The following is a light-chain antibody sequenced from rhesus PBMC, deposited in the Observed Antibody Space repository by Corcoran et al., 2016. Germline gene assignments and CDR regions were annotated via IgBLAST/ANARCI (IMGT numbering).Light chain of an antibody. V-gene: IGKV1-74*01. J-gene: IGKJ4*01. CDR1: ENVNNY. CDR3: QHGYGTPLT. Sequence: DIQMTQSPSSLSASVGDRVTITCRASENVNNYLNWYQQKPGKAPKVLIYKASTLHSGVPSRFSGSGSGTDYTFTIRSLQPEDVATYYCQHGYGTPLTFGGGTKVELK. CDR2: KAS.